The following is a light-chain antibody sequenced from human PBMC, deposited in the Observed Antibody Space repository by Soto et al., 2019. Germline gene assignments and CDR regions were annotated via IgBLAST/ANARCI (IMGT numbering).Light chain of an antibody. CDR3: QQYGASPIT. Sequence: EIVLTQSPGTLSLSPGERATLSCRASQRVRSSSLAWYQQKPGQAPRLLIYGASSRASDISDRFSGGGSGTDFTLTISRLAPEDFAVYYCQQYGASPITFGQGTRLEIK. J-gene: IGKJ5*01. CDR1: QRVRSSS. CDR2: GAS. V-gene: IGKV3-20*01.